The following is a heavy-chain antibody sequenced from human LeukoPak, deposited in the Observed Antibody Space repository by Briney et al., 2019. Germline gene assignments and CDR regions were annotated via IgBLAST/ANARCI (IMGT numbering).Heavy chain of an antibody. J-gene: IGHJ5*02. CDR1: GFTFSTYA. CDR3: AKGSDYNLYFDH. D-gene: IGHD1-26*01. CDR2: ISGSSEDT. V-gene: IGHV3-23*01. Sequence: GGSLRLSCAASGFTFSTYAMNWVRQAPGKGLEWVSTISGSSEDTYYADSVKGRFTISRDSSKDTVYLQMDSLRAEDTAVYYCAKGSDYNLYFDHWGQGALVTVSS.